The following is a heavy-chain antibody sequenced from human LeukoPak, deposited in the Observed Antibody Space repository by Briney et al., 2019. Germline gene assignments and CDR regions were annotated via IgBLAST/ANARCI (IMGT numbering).Heavy chain of an antibody. V-gene: IGHV1-69*04. D-gene: IGHD3-3*01. J-gene: IGHJ4*02. Sequence: SVKVSCKASGGTFSSYAISWVRQAPGQGLEWMGRIIPILGIANYAQKFQGRVTITADKSTSTAYMELRSLRSDDTAVYYCARGGEGTYDFWSGYYRWNYFDYWGQGTLVTVSS. CDR2: IIPILGIA. CDR1: GGTFSSYA. CDR3: ARGGEGTYDFWSGYYRWNYFDY.